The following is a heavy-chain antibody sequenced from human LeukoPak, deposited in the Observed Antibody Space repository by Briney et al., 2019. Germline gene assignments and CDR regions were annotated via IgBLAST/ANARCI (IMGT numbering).Heavy chain of an antibody. CDR1: GGTFSSYA. V-gene: IGHV1-69*05. J-gene: IGHJ4*02. CDR2: IIPIFGTA. CDR3: ARRYYYDSSGYYYFDY. D-gene: IGHD3-22*01. Sequence: ASVKVSCKASGGTFSSYAISWVRQAPGQGLEWMGGIIPIFGTANYAQKFQGRVTITTDESTSTAYMELSSLRSEDTAVYYCARRYYYDSSGYYYFDYWGQGTLVTVSS.